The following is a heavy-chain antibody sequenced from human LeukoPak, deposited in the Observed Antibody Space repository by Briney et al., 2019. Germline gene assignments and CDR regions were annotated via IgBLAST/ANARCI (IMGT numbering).Heavy chain of an antibody. V-gene: IGHV4-31*03. CDR1: GGSISSGGYY. J-gene: IGHJ5*02. CDR3: ARGSRNWFDP. Sequence: PSETLSLTCTVSGGSISSGGYYWSWIRQHPGKGLEWIGYIYYSGSTYYNPSLKSRVTISVDTSKNQFSLKLSSVTAADTAVYCCARGSRNWFDPWGQGTLVTVSS. CDR2: IYYSGST.